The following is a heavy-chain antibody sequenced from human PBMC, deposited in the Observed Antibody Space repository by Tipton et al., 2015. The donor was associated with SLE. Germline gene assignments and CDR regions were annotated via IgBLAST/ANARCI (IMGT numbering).Heavy chain of an antibody. CDR3: ARGGSTYYYDSSGYYSLDY. CDR2: IYNSGST. J-gene: IGHJ4*02. D-gene: IGHD3-22*01. V-gene: IGHV4-39*07. Sequence: LSLTCTVSGGSISSSSYYWGWIRQPPGKGLEWIGSIYNSGSTYYNPSLKSRVTISVDTSKNQFSLKLSSVTAADTAVFYCARGGSTYYYDSSGYYSLDYWGQGTLVTVSS. CDR1: GGSISSSSYY.